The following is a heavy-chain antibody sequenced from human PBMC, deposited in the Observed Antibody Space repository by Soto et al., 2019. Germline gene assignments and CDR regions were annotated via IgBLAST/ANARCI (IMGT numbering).Heavy chain of an antibody. J-gene: IGHJ4*02. D-gene: IGHD4-17*01. CDR2: IRNKENGYTI. Sequence: EVQLVESGGGLVQPGGSLSLSCATSGFTFSDHYMDWVRQAPGKGPEWVGRIRNKENGYTIEYAESVKGRFIVSRDNLDNSLHLQMTSLRTEDTAVYYCVRGPQLTSVTAFDYWGQGTLVTVSS. V-gene: IGHV3-72*01. CDR1: GFTFSDHY. CDR3: VRGPQLTSVTAFDY.